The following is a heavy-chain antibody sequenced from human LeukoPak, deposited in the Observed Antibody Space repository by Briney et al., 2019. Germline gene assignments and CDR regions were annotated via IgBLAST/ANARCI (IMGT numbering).Heavy chain of an antibody. J-gene: IGHJ4*02. CDR1: GLAFNTYW. Sequence: GGSLRLSCAASGLAFNTYWMHWVRQAPGKGLVWVSLIKSENDGSTTTYADSVKGRFTISRDDAKSTLYLQMNSLRAEDTAVYYCARDRGYASDQWGQGTLVTVSS. V-gene: IGHV3-74*01. CDR3: ARDRGYASDQ. D-gene: IGHD5-18*01. CDR2: IKSENDGSTT.